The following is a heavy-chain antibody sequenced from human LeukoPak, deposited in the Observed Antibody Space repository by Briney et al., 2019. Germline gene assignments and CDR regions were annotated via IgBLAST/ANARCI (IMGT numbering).Heavy chain of an antibody. V-gene: IGHV1-24*01. Sequence: ASVKVSCKVSGYTLTELSMHWVRQAPGKGLEWMGGFDFEDGETTYAQKFQGRVTMTEDTPTDTVYMDLRSLRSEDTAVYYCATELPRGLLSYWGQGTLVTVSS. D-gene: IGHD1-26*01. J-gene: IGHJ4*02. CDR3: ATELPRGLLSY. CDR2: FDFEDGET. CDR1: GYTLTELS.